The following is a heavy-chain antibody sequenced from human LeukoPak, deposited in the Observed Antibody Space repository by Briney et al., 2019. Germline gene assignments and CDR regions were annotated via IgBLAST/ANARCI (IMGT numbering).Heavy chain of an antibody. CDR2: ISGSSNTI. Sequence: GGSLRLSCAASGLIFSDYIMNWVRQAPGKGLEWVSYISGSSNTIDYADSVKGRFTISRDNSKNTLFLQMNSLRAEDTAVYFCARGRGLDIWGQGTMVTVSS. J-gene: IGHJ3*02. V-gene: IGHV3-48*01. CDR3: ARGRGLDI. CDR1: GLIFSDYI.